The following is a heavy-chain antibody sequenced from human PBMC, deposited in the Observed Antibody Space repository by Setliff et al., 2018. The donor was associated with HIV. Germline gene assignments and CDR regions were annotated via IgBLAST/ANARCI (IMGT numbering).Heavy chain of an antibody. V-gene: IGHV4-61*02. J-gene: IGHJ3*02. CDR2: IYTSGST. CDR1: GGSISSGGYY. D-gene: IGHD3-22*01. Sequence: LSLTCTVSGGSISSGGYYWSWIRQPAGKGLEWIGRIYTSGSTNYNPSLKSRVTISVDTSKKQFLLKVNSVTAADTAVYYCARAPFYSGYDSHDSSGYYLDAFDIWGPGTMVTVSS. CDR3: ARAPFYSGYDSHDSSGYYLDAFDI.